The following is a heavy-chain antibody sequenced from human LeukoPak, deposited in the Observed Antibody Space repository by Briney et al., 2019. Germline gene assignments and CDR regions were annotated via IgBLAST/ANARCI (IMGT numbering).Heavy chain of an antibody. Sequence: PGGSLRLSCAASGFTFSSYAMSWVRQAPGKGLEWVSAISGSGGSTYYADSVKGRFTISRDNSKNTLYLQMNSLRAEDTAVYYCAQPSPPGVGPVWAAFDIWGQGTMVIVSS. D-gene: IGHD3-16*01. J-gene: IGHJ3*02. CDR1: GFTFSSYA. CDR2: ISGSGGST. CDR3: AQPSPPGVGPVWAAFDI. V-gene: IGHV3-23*01.